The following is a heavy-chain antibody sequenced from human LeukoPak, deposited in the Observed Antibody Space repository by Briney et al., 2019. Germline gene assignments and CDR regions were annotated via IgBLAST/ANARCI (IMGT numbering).Heavy chain of an antibody. V-gene: IGHV3-23*01. CDR3: ARRLTGGVTDFFDF. CDR2: ISPSGDST. J-gene: IGHJ4*02. Sequence: GGSVRLSCAASVFTFSSHSMSWVRQPPGEGLEWVAAISPSGDSTTYRDSVKGQFTISRDNSRNRLYLQMNTLTVEDTAIYYSARRLTGGVTDFFDFWGQGALVTVSS. D-gene: IGHD2-8*02. CDR1: VFTFSSHS.